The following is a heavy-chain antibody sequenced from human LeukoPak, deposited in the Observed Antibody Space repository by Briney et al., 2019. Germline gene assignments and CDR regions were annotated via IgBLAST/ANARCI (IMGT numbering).Heavy chain of an antibody. CDR3: ARGKRGLAAAGAIDY. CDR2: INHSGST. Sequence: SETLSLTCAVYGGSFSGYYWSWIRQPPAQGLEWIGEINHSGSTNYNPSLKSRVTISVDTSKNQFSLKLSSVTAADTAVYYCARGKRGLAAAGAIDYWGQGTLVTVSS. D-gene: IGHD6-13*01. CDR1: GGSFSGYY. V-gene: IGHV4-34*01. J-gene: IGHJ4*02.